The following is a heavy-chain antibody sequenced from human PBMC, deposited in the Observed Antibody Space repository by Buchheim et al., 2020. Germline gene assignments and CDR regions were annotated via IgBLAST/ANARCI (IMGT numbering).Heavy chain of an antibody. Sequence: QVQLVESGGGVVQPGRSLRLSCAASGFTFSSYAMHWVRQAPGKGLEWVAVISYDGSNKYYADSVKGRFTISRDTSKNTLYLQMNSLRAEDTAVYYCARSYISSGGSCYYGMDVWGQGTT. CDR3: ARSYISSGGSCYYGMDV. D-gene: IGHD2-15*01. V-gene: IGHV3-30*04. CDR2: ISYDGSNK. CDR1: GFTFSSYA. J-gene: IGHJ6*02.